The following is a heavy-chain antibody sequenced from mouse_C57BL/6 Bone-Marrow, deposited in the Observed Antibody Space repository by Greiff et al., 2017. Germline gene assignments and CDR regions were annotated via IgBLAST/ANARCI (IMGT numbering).Heavy chain of an antibody. CDR3: ARHYYGSSLYFDD. D-gene: IGHD1-1*01. J-gene: IGHJ2*01. V-gene: IGHV5-2*01. CDR2: IISDGGST. Sequence: EVHLVESGGGLVQPGESLKLSCESNEYAFPSHDMSWVRKTPEKRLELVAAIISDGGSTYYPDTMERRFIISRDNTKKTLYLQMSSLRYEDTALYYCARHYYGSSLYFDDWGQGTTLTVSS. CDR1: EYAFPSHD.